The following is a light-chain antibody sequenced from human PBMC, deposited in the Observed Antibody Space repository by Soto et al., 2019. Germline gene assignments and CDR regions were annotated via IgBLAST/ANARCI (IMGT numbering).Light chain of an antibody. CDR1: QDISNF. Sequence: DIQMTQSPSSLSASVGDRVTITCQASQDISNFLNWYQQKPGKASKLLIYDASSLEAGVPSRFSGSGSGTDFSFTISSLQPDDVATYFCQHYDNIPYTFGQGTKLEIK. CDR2: DAS. CDR3: QHYDNIPYT. V-gene: IGKV1-33*01. J-gene: IGKJ2*01.